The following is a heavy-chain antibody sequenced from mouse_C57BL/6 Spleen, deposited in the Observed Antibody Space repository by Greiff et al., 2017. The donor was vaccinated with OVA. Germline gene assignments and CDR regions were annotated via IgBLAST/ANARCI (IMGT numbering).Heavy chain of an antibody. CDR2: IDPSDSYT. V-gene: IGHV1-69*01. CDR1: GYTFTSYW. CDR3: ARYGSSFAY. J-gene: IGHJ3*01. Sequence: VKLQQSGAELVMPGASVKLSCKASGYTFTSYWMHWVKQRPGQGLEWIGEIDPSDSYTNYNQKFKGKSTLTVDKSSSTAYMQLSSLTSEDSAVYYCARYGSSFAYWGQGTLVTVSA. D-gene: IGHD1-1*01.